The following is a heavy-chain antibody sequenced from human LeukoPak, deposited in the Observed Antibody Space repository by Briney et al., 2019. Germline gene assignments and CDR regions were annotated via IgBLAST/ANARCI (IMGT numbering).Heavy chain of an antibody. V-gene: IGHV3-48*01. CDR2: ITFSSSII. CDR3: ARVKQWLVFDY. J-gene: IGHJ4*02. D-gene: IGHD6-19*01. CDR1: GFTFSSYS. Sequence: GGSLRLSCAASGFTFSSYSMNWVRQAPGKGLEWVSYITFSSSIIYYADSVKGRFTISRDNSKNTLYLQMNSLRAEDTAVYYCARVKQWLVFDYWGQGTLVTVSS.